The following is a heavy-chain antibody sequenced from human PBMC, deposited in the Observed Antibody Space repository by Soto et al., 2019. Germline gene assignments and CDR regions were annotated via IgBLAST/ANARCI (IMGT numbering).Heavy chain of an antibody. J-gene: IGHJ6*02. D-gene: IGHD3-22*01. CDR1: VFTFSSYE. CDR2: ISSSGSTI. CDR3: ARDGPYYYDSSGPGV. Sequence: GGSLRLSCAASVFTFSSYEMSWVCQASGKGLEWVSYISSSGSTIYYTDSVKGRFTISRDNAKNSLYLQMNSLRAEDTAVYYCARDGPYYYDSSGPGVWGQGTTVTVSS. V-gene: IGHV3-48*03.